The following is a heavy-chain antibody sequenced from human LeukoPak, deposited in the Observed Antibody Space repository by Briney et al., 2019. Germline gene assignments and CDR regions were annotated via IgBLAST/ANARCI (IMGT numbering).Heavy chain of an antibody. Sequence: SETLSLTCAVSGGSISSGGYSWSWIRQPPGKGLEWIGRIYSSGSTNYNPSLKSRVIMSVDTSKNQFSLKLSSVTAADTAVYYCAREDYGDGNWFDPWGQGTLVTVSS. CDR1: GGSISSGGYS. J-gene: IGHJ5*02. V-gene: IGHV4-30-2*01. CDR3: AREDYGDGNWFDP. D-gene: IGHD4-17*01. CDR2: IYSSGST.